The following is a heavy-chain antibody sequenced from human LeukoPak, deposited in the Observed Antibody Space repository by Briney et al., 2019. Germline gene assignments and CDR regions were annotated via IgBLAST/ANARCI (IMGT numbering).Heavy chain of an antibody. CDR1: GGSISSGSYY. D-gene: IGHD5-18*01. V-gene: IGHV4-61*02. Sequence: SETLSLTCTVSGGSISSGSYYWSWIRQPAGKGLEWIGRIYTSGSTNYNPSLKSRVTISVDTSKNQFSLKLSSVTAADTAVYYCARGGSRRGYSYGDPYYYGMDVWGQGTTVTVSS. CDR3: ARGGSRRGYSYGDPYYYGMDV. CDR2: IYTSGST. J-gene: IGHJ6*02.